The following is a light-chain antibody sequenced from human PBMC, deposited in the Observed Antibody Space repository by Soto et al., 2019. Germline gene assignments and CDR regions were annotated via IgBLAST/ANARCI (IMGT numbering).Light chain of an antibody. J-gene: IGKJ1*01. CDR3: QKYDGTGT. Sequence: EIVMTQSPATLSVSPGERGTLSCRASQGVNSNLAWYQQKPGQAPRLLIYGASRRATGTPDRFSGGGSGTDFTLTISSLEPEDFAMYYCQKYDGTGTFGQGTKVDIK. CDR1: QGVNSN. V-gene: IGKV3D-15*01. CDR2: GAS.